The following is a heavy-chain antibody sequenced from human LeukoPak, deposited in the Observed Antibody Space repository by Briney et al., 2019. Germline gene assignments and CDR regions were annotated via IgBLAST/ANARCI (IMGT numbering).Heavy chain of an antibody. D-gene: IGHD1-26*01. J-gene: IGHJ3*02. CDR2: IYYSGST. V-gene: IGHV4-39*01. CDR3: ARTIVGAKDAFDI. CDR1: GGSISSYY. Sequence: PSETLSLTCTVSGGSISSYYWSWIRQPPGKGLEWIGSIYYSGSTYYNPSLKSRVTISVDTSKNQFSLKLSSVTAADTAVYYCARTIVGAKDAFDIWGQGTMVTVSS.